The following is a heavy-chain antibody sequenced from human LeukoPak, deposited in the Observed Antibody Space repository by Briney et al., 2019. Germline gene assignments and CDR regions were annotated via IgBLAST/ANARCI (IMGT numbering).Heavy chain of an antibody. CDR3: ARVIGDVSGYYVDY. V-gene: IGHV4-34*01. CDR1: GGSFSGYY. J-gene: IGHJ4*02. Sequence: SATLSLTCAVYGGSFSGYYWSWIRQPPGKGLEWIGEINQSGSPNYNPSRKSRITISVDTSKNQFSLKLRSVTAADTVVFYCARVIGDVSGYYVDYWGQGALVTVSS. CDR2: INQSGSP. D-gene: IGHD3-22*01.